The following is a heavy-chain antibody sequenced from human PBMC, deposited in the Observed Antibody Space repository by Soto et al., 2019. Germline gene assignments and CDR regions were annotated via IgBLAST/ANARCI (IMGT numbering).Heavy chain of an antibody. D-gene: IGHD5-12*01. J-gene: IGHJ4*02. CDR1: GFTFSDYY. CDR2: ISSSSSYT. V-gene: IGHV3-11*06. CDR3: ARQEATTVGYFDY. Sequence: PVGSLRLSCAASGFTFSDYYMSWIRQAPGKGLEWVSYISSSSSYTRFADSVKGRFTISGDNAKKLLYLQMNSLRDEDTAVYYCARQEATTVGYFDYWGQGTLVTVSS.